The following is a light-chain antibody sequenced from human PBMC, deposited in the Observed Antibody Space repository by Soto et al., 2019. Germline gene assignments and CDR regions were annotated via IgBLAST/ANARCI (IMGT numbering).Light chain of an antibody. J-gene: IGLJ2*01. Sequence: QSVLTQPASVSGSPGQSITISCTGTSSDVGGYNYVSWYQQHPGKAPKLMIYDVSNRPSGVSNRFSGSKSGNTASLTISGLHAEDEAHYYCSSYTSSSTPVVFGGGTKLTVL. CDR3: SSYTSSSTPVV. CDR1: SSDVGGYNY. CDR2: DVS. V-gene: IGLV2-14*01.